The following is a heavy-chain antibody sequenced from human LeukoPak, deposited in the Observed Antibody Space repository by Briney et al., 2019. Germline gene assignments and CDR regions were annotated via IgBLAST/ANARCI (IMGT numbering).Heavy chain of an antibody. Sequence: GASVKVSCKASGYTFTSYGISWVRQAPGQGLEWMGWISAYNGNTNYAQKLQGRVTMTTDTSTSTAYMELRSLRSDDTAVYYCARGGFYDFWSGYYYYYYYMDVWGKGTTVTVSS. CDR3: ARGGFYDFWSGYYYYYYYMDV. CDR2: ISAYNGNT. D-gene: IGHD3-3*01. CDR1: GYTFTSYG. V-gene: IGHV1-18*01. J-gene: IGHJ6*03.